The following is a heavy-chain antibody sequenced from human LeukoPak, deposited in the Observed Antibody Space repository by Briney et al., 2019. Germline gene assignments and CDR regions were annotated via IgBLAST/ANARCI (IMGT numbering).Heavy chain of an antibody. CDR2: ISYDGSNK. CDR1: GFTFSSYA. Sequence: HPGGSLGLSCAASGFTFSSYAMHWVRQAPGKGLEWVAVISYDGSNKYYADSVKGRFTISRDNSKNTLYLQMNSLRAEDTAVYYCARDRDYWGQGTLVTVSS. J-gene: IGHJ4*02. CDR3: ARDRDY. V-gene: IGHV3-30*04.